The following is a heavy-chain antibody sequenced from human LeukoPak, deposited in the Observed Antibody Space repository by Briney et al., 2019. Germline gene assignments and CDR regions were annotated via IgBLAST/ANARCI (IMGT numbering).Heavy chain of an antibody. CDR1: GFTFSSYA. Sequence: GGSLRLSCAASGFTFSSYAMTWVRQVPGRGPEWVANVNRDGSETYYLDSVKGRFTISKDNAKSSLYLQMNSLRAEDAALYHCARNNGMDVWGQGTTVIVSS. V-gene: IGHV3-7*03. CDR2: VNRDGSET. CDR3: ARNNGMDV. J-gene: IGHJ6*02.